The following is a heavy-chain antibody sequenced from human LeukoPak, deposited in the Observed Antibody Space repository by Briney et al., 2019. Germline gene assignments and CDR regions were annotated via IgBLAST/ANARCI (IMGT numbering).Heavy chain of an antibody. D-gene: IGHD2-15*01. Sequence: PRASVKVSCKASGDTFIPYTFSWVRQAPGQGFEWIGRIIPSLDVANYAQKFQGRVTLSVDRDTATTYMEVTSLRSEDTAIYYCARDHCTPGTCLGGHWGQGTLVTVSS. V-gene: IGHV1-69*04. CDR1: GDTFIPYT. CDR3: ARDHCTPGTCLGGH. CDR2: IIPSLDVA. J-gene: IGHJ4*02.